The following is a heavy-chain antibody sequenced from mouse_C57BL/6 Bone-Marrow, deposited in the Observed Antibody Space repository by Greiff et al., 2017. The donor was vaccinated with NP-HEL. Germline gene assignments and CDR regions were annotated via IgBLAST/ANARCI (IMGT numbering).Heavy chain of an antibody. V-gene: IGHV5-17*01. D-gene: IGHD2-4*01. Sequence: EVMLVESGGGLVKPGGSLKLSCAASGFTFSDYGMHWVRQAPEKGLEWVAYISSGSSTIYYADTVKGRFTISRDNAKNTLFLQMTSLRSEDTAMYYCARIYYDYDNIMDYWGQGTSVTVSS. CDR1: GFTFSDYG. J-gene: IGHJ4*01. CDR2: ISSGSSTI. CDR3: ARIYYDYDNIMDY.